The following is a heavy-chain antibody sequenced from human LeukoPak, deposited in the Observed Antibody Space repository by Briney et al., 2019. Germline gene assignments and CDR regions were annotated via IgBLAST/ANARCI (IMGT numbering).Heavy chain of an antibody. CDR2: IKGDGSEK. J-gene: IGHJ4*02. V-gene: IGHV3-7*01. Sequence: GGSLRLSCEVSGFTFSNYWMSWIRQVPGKGLEGLACIKGDGSEKYYVEAVRGRFTVSRDSAKKSLYVQMNSLRADDTAVYYCASLQTDPTVVNGFWGQGTLVTVSS. CDR1: GFTFSNYW. D-gene: IGHD4-11*01. CDR3: ASLQTDPTVVNGF.